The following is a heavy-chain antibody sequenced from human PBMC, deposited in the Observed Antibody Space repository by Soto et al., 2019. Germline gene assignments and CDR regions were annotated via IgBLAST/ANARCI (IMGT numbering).Heavy chain of an antibody. CDR2: ISYDGSNK. D-gene: IGHD6-6*01. J-gene: IGHJ6*02. CDR1: GFTFSSYA. CDR3: ARMYSSSSRAYYYGMDV. V-gene: IGHV3-30-3*01. Sequence: QVQLVESGGCVVQPGRSLRLSCAASGFTFSSYAMHWVRQAPGKGLEWVAVISYDGSNKYYADSVKGRFTISRDNSKNTLYLQMNSLRAEDTAVYYCARMYSSSSRAYYYGMDVWGQGTTVTVSS.